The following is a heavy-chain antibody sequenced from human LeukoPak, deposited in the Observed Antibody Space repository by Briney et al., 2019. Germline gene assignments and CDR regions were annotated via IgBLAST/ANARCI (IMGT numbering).Heavy chain of an antibody. Sequence: SETLSLTCTVSGGSISSSSYYWGWIRQPPGKGLEWIGSIYYSGSTYYNPSLKSRVTISVDTSKNQCSLKLSSVTAADTAVYYCARSYYDFWSGYFDYWGQGTLVTVSS. D-gene: IGHD3-3*01. V-gene: IGHV4-39*01. CDR3: ARSYYDFWSGYFDY. J-gene: IGHJ4*02. CDR2: IYYSGST. CDR1: GGSISSSSYY.